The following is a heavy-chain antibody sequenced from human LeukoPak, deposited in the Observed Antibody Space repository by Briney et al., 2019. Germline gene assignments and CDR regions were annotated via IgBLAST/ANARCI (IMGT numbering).Heavy chain of an antibody. V-gene: IGHV1-69*13. CDR3: ARVTLPLNWFDP. CDR2: IIPIFGTA. J-gene: IGHJ5*02. Sequence: SVKVSCKASGGTFSSYAISWVRQAPGQGLEWMGGIIPIFGTANYTQKFQGRVTITADESTSTAYMELSSLRSEDTAVYYCARVTLPLNWFDPWGQGTLVTVSS. CDR1: GGTFSSYA. D-gene: IGHD4-23*01.